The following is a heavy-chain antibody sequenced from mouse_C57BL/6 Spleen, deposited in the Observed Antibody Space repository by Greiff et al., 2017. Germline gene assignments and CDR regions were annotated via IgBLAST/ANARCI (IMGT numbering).Heavy chain of an antibody. V-gene: IGHV1-15*01. CDR2: IDPETGGT. CDR1: GYTFTDYE. CDR3: TREGLGPYDCDY. D-gene: IGHD4-1*01. J-gene: IGHJ2*01. Sequence: QVQLQQSGAELVRPGASVTLSCKASGYTFTDYEMHWVKQTPVHGLEWIGAIDPETGGTAYNQKFKGTAILTADKSSSTAYMELRSLTSEDSAVYYCTREGLGPYDCDYWGQGTTLTVSS.